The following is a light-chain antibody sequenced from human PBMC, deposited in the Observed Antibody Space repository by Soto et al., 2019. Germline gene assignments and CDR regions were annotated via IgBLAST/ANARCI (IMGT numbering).Light chain of an antibody. CDR3: QQRGNWPLT. V-gene: IGKV3-11*01. Sequence: EIVLTQSPATLSLSPGERATLSCRASQSINNDVAWYQQTPGQAPRLLIYDASNRATGIPARFSGTGSGTDFTLTISSLEPDDFALYFCQQRGNWPLTFGGGTKV. CDR2: DAS. J-gene: IGKJ4*01. CDR1: QSINND.